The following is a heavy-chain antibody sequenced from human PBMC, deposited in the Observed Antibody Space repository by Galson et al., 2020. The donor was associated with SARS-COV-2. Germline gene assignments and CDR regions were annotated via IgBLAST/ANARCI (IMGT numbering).Heavy chain of an antibody. Sequence: GGSLRLSCAVSGFTFKDYWMSWVRQAPGKGLEWVANIKGDGSETNYVASVKGRFSISRDNAVDSLYLQMNSLRVEDTAVYYCTREGWQGGYWGQGTRVTVSS. CDR1: GFTFKDYW. CDR3: TREGWQGGY. D-gene: IGHD6-19*01. V-gene: IGHV3-7*01. J-gene: IGHJ4*02. CDR2: IKGDGSET.